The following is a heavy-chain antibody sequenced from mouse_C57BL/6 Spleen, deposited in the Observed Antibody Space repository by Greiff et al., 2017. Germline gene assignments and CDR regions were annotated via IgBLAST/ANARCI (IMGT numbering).Heavy chain of an antibody. CDR3: ARERLLDGYYDY. CDR2: IYPGSGST. J-gene: IGHJ2*01. Sequence: QVQLQQSGAELVKPGASVKMSCKASGYTFTSYWITWVKQRPGQGLEWIGDIYPGSGSTNYNEKFKSKATLTVDTSSSTAYMQLCSLTSEDSAVYYCARERLLDGYYDYWGQGTTLTVSS. CDR1: GYTFTSYW. D-gene: IGHD2-3*01. V-gene: IGHV1-55*01.